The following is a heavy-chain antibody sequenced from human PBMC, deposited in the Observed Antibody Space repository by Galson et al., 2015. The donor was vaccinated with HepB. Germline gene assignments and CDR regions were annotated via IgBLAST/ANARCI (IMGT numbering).Heavy chain of an antibody. D-gene: IGHD3-10*01. Sequence: SLRLSCAASGFTFDDYTMHWVRQAPGKGLEWVSLISWDGGSTYYADSVKGRFTISRDNSKNSLYLQMNSLRTEDTALYYCAKGQYYYGSGSYPEGYYFDYWGQGTLVTVSS. J-gene: IGHJ4*02. CDR3: AKGQYYYGSGSYPEGYYFDY. CDR1: GFTFDDYT. CDR2: ISWDGGST. V-gene: IGHV3-43*01.